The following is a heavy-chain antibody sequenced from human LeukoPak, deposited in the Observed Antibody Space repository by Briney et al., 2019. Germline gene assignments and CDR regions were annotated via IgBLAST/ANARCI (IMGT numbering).Heavy chain of an antibody. Sequence: GESLKISCKGSGYSFTSYWIGWVRQMPGKCLEWMGIIYPGDSDTRYSPSFQGQVTISADKFISTAYLQWSSLKASDTAMYYCARHSSGYGGYDDAFDIWGQGTMVTVSS. J-gene: IGHJ3*02. D-gene: IGHD3-22*01. CDR3: ARHSSGYGGYDDAFDI. CDR2: IYPGDSDT. V-gene: IGHV5-51*01. CDR1: GYSFTSYW.